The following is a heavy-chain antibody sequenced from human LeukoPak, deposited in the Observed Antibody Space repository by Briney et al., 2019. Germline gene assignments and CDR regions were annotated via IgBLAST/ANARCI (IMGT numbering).Heavy chain of an antibody. V-gene: IGHV3-30*02. CDR2: TQFDGSET. Sequence: GGSMRLSCAATGFTFNNFGMHWVRQAPGKGLEWVAFTQFDGSETYYADSVKGRFTISRDSSRNTLYLQMNSLRAEDTAVYYCAKDQNGLVVVPAATFFDHWGQGTHVTVSA. D-gene: IGHD2-2*01. CDR1: GFTFNNFG. J-gene: IGHJ4*02. CDR3: AKDQNGLVVVPAATFFDH.